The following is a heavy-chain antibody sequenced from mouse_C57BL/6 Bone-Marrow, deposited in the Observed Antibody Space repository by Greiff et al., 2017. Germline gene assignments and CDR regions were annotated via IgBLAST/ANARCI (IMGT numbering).Heavy chain of an antibody. J-gene: IGHJ2*01. V-gene: IGHV1-39*01. Sequence: EVQLQQSGPELVKPGASVKISCKASGYSFTDYNMNWVKQSNGKSLEWIGVINPNYGTTSSNQKFKGKATLPVDQSSSTAYMQLNSLTSEDSAVYYCALYGNYPYYFDYWGQGTTLTVSS. CDR2: INPNYGTT. CDR3: ALYGNYPYYFDY. D-gene: IGHD2-1*01. CDR1: GYSFTDYN.